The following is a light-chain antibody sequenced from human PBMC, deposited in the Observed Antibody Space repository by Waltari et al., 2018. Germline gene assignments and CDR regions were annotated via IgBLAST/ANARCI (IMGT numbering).Light chain of an antibody. CDR2: AAS. V-gene: IGKV1-5*03. Sequence: DIQMTQSPASLSASLGDTVTITCRASQSVSRWLALYQQKPGAAPNLLIYAASKLHSGVPSRFSGDGSGTEFTLTISSLQPEDFATYFCQQYNTYRTFGQGTKVE. CDR3: QQYNTYRT. J-gene: IGKJ1*01. CDR1: QSVSRW.